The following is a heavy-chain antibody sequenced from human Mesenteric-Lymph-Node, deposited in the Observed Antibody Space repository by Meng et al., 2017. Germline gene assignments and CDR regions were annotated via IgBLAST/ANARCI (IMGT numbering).Heavy chain of an antibody. V-gene: IGHV3-30*04. Sequence: QVQVVESGGGVVQPGRSLRLTCAASGFTFSNEAMHWVRQEPGKGLEWVAIISYDGSTKYYADSLKGRFTITRDNSKNTLYVKMNSLRPEDTAVYYCARGGVMGGCDYWGHGTLVTVSS. CDR3: ARGGVMGGCDY. J-gene: IGHJ4*01. CDR1: GFTFSNEA. D-gene: IGHD3-16*01. CDR2: ISYDGSTK.